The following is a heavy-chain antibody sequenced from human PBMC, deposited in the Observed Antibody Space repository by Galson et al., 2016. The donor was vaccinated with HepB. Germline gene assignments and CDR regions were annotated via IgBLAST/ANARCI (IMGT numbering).Heavy chain of an antibody. Sequence: TLSLTCTVSGNSITSSSYYWSWIRQPAGKGLEWIGRIYSSGNTNYNPSLKSRVTISVDTSKNQFSLKLSSVTAADTAVYYCARDREVHLRSPTGNYYYSMDVWGKGTTVTVSS. D-gene: IGHD1-1*01. CDR3: ARDREVHLRSPTGNYYYSMDV. J-gene: IGHJ6*03. V-gene: IGHV4-61*02. CDR2: IYSSGNT. CDR1: GNSITSSSYY.